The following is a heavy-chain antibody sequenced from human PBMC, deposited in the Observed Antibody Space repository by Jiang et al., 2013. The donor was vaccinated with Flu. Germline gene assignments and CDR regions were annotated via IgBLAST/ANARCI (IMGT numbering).Heavy chain of an antibody. V-gene: IGHV6-1*01. CDR2: TYYRSKWYN. J-gene: IGHJ4*02. CDR1: GDSVSSNSAV. CDR3: ASGTTGANY. D-gene: IGHD1-1*01. Sequence: QTLSLTCAISGDSVSSNSAVWNWIRQSPSRGLEWLARTYYRSKWYNDYAVSVKGRIIINTDISKNQFSLHLNSVTPEDTAVYYCASGTTGANYWGQGTLVTVSS.